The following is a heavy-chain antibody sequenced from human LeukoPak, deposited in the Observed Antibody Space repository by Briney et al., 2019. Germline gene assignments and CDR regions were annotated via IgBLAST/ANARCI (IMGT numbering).Heavy chain of an antibody. CDR2: INPNSGGT. Sequence: ASVKVSCKASGYTFTGNYMHWARQAPGQGLGWMGWINPNSGGTNYAQRFQGRVTMTRDTSISTAYMELSRLTSDDTAVYYCAREMGWMTFDYWGQGTLVTVSS. J-gene: IGHJ4*02. V-gene: IGHV1-2*02. CDR3: AREMGWMTFDY. CDR1: GYTFTGNY. D-gene: IGHD1-26*01.